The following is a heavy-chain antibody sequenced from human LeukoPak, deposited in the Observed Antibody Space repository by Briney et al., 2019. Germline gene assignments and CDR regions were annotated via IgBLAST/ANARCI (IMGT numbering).Heavy chain of an antibody. J-gene: IGHJ3*02. V-gene: IGHV3-33*01. Sequence: GGSLRLSCAASGFIFSSFAMHWVRQAPGKGLEWVAVIWFNGNTKYYADSVKGRFTISRDNSKNTLSLQMNSLRPDDTAVYYCAREYSTSFGKGFDIWGQGTMATVSS. CDR1: GFIFSSFA. D-gene: IGHD6-6*01. CDR2: IWFNGNTK. CDR3: AREYSTSFGKGFDI.